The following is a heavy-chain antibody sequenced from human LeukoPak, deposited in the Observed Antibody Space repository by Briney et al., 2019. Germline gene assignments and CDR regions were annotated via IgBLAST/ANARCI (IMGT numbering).Heavy chain of an antibody. D-gene: IGHD1-26*01. CDR2: INRDERRT. Sequence: PGGSLRLSCAASGFTFSSHWMHWVRQAPGKGLVWVSRINRDERRTSYADSVKGRFTISRDNAKNTLYLQVNSLRAEDTAVYYCAREASIYCNMDVWGKGTTVTHSS. J-gene: IGHJ6*03. V-gene: IGHV3-74*01. CDR1: GFTFSSHW. CDR3: AREASIYCNMDV.